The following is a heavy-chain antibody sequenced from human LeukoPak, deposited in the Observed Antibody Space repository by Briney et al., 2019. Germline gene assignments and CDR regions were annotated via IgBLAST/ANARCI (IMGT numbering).Heavy chain of an antibody. CDR3: AREMGDGYNRFDY. J-gene: IGHJ4*02. CDR1: GFTFSSYT. CDR2: ISYDGIYT. Sequence: GGSLRLSCAASGFTFSSYTMHWVRQAPGKGLEWVALISYDGIYTYYADSVKGRFTISRDNAKNSLYLQMNSLRAEDTAVYYCAREMGDGYNRFDYWGQGTLVTVSS. V-gene: IGHV3-30*07. D-gene: IGHD5-24*01.